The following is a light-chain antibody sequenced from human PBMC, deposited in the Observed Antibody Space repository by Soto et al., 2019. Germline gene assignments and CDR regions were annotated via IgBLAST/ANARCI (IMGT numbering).Light chain of an antibody. Sequence: QSVLTQPPSVSGAAGERVTISCTGSSSNIGAGHDVHWYQQLPGTAPKLLIYGNNNRPSGVADRFSGSKSGTSASLAITGLQAEDEADYYCQSYDNSLRVFCGGIKVTVL. CDR1: SSNIGAGHD. CDR2: GNN. CDR3: QSYDNSLRV. V-gene: IGLV1-40*01. J-gene: IGLJ3*02.